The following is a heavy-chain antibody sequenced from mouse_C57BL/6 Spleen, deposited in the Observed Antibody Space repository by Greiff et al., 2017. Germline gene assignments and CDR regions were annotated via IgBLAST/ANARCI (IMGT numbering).Heavy chain of an antibody. J-gene: IGHJ2*01. CDR2: INPNNGGT. Sequence: VQLKESGPELVKPGASVKMSCKASGYTFTDYNMHWVKQSHGKSLEWIGYINPNNGGTSYNQKFKGKATLTVNKSSSTAYMELRSLTSEDSAVYYCARESDYFDYWGQGTTLTVSS. CDR3: ARESDYFDY. V-gene: IGHV1-22*01. CDR1: GYTFTDYN. D-gene: IGHD6-2*01.